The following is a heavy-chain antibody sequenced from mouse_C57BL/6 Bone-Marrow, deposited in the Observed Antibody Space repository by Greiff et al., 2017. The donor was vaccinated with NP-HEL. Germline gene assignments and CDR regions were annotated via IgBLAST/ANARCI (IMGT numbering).Heavy chain of an antibody. CDR3: TRGYYGNYAFYYYAMDY. J-gene: IGHJ4*01. V-gene: IGHV5-9-1*02. CDR2: ISSGGDYI. CDR1: GFTFSSYA. D-gene: IGHD2-1*01. Sequence: EVQLVESGEGLVKPGGSLKLSCAASGFTFSSYAMSWVRQTPEKRLEWVAYISSGGDYIYYADTVKGRFTISRDNARNTLYLQMSSLKSEDTAMYYCTRGYYGNYAFYYYAMDYWGQGTSVTVSS.